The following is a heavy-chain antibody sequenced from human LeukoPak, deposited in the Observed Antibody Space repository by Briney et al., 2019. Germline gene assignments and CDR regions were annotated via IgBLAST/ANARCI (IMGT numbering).Heavy chain of an antibody. CDR2: ISYDGSNK. D-gene: IGHD4-17*01. CDR1: GFTFSSYG. V-gene: IGHV3-30*03. Sequence: GGSLRLSCAASGFTFSSYGMHWVRQAPGKGLEWVTVISYDGSNKYYADSAKGRFTISRDNSKNTLYLQMNSLRTEDTAMYYCARDLYGDSGLNFDYWGQGTLVTVSS. J-gene: IGHJ4*02. CDR3: ARDLYGDSGLNFDY.